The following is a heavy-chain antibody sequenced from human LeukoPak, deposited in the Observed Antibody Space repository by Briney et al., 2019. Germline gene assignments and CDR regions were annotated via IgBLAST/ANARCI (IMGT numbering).Heavy chain of an antibody. V-gene: IGHV3-30*18. CDR3: AKDSGLGSSWSYYFDY. CDR1: GFTFSSYS. D-gene: IGHD6-13*01. J-gene: IGHJ4*02. Sequence: QPGGSLRLSCAASGFTFSSYSMHWVRQAPGKGLEWVAVISYDGSNKYYADSVKGRFTISRDNSKNTLYLQMNSLRDEDTAVYYCAKDSGLGSSWSYYFDYWGQGTLVVVSS. CDR2: ISYDGSNK.